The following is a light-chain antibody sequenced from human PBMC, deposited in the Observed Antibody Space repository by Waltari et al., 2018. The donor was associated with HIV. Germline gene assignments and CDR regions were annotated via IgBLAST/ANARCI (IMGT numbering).Light chain of an antibody. CDR3: QQSYSTPRT. J-gene: IGKJ5*01. Sequence: DIQMTQSPSSLSASVGDSVTITCRASQSISSYLNWYQQKPGKAPNLLIYAASSLQGGVPSRFSGSGSGTDFTLTINSLQPEDFATYYCQQSYSTPRTFGQGTRLEIK. CDR1: QSISSY. CDR2: AAS. V-gene: IGKV1-39*01.